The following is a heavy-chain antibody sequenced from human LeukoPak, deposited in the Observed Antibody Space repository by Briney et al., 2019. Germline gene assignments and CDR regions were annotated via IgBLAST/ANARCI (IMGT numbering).Heavy chain of an antibody. V-gene: IGHV4-39*07. CDR2: IYYSGST. CDR1: GGSISSSSYY. D-gene: IGHD6-19*01. Sequence: PPETLSLTCTVSGGSISSSSYYWGWIRQPPGKGLEWIGSIYYSGSTYYNPSLKSRVTISVDTSKNQFSLKLSSVTAADTAVYYCARDSTAVAGTGFDYWGQGTLVTVSS. J-gene: IGHJ4*02. CDR3: ARDSTAVAGTGFDY.